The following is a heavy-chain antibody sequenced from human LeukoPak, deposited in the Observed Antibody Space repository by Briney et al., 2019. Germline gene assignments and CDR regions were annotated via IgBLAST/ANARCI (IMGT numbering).Heavy chain of an antibody. Sequence: SETLSLTCGVSGETFSGYYWSWLRQPPGKGLEWIGEINQSGDTNYNPSFESRVTMPVDASKKQFSLKVKSVTAADGAVYYCARSLSPYYDVTSAYWVWGYWGQGSLVIISA. V-gene: IGHV4-34*01. CDR2: INQSGDT. CDR3: ARSLSPYYDVTSAYWVWGY. CDR1: GETFSGYY. J-gene: IGHJ4*02. D-gene: IGHD3-3*01.